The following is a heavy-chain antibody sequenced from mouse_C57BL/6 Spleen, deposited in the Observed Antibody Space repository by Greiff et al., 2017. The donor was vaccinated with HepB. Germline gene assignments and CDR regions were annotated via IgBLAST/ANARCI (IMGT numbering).Heavy chain of an antibody. D-gene: IGHD5-1-1*01. Sequence: QVQLQQSGAELMKPGASVKLSCKATGYTFTGYWIEWVKQRPGHGLEWIGEILPGSGSTNYNEKFKGKATFTADTSSNTAYMQISSLTTEDSAIYYCARNRYPWYFDVWGTGTTVTVSS. CDR2: ILPGSGST. CDR1: GYTFTGYW. J-gene: IGHJ1*03. V-gene: IGHV1-9*01. CDR3: ARNRYPWYFDV.